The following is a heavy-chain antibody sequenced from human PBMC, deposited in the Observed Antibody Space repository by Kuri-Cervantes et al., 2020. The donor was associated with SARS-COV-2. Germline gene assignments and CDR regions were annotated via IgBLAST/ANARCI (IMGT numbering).Heavy chain of an antibody. J-gene: IGHJ6*02. CDR3: ARAYGSGSFFYYYYGMDV. Sequence: SVKVSCKASGYTFTSYGISWVRQAPGQGLEWMGGIIPIFGTANYAQKFQGRVTITADKSTSTAYMELSSLRSEDTAVYYCARAYGSGSFFYYYYGMDVWGQGTTVTVSS. D-gene: IGHD3-10*01. CDR2: IIPIFGTA. V-gene: IGHV1-69*06. CDR1: GYTFTSYG.